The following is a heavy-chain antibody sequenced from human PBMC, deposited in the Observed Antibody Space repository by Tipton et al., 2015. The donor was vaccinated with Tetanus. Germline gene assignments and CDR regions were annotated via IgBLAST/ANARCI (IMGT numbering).Heavy chain of an antibody. CDR1: GYSFTSYG. J-gene: IGHJ6*02. Sequence: QLVQSGAEVKKPGASVKVSCTANGYSFTSYGINWVRQAPGRGFEWMGWLNPKSGSAAYAPRFQGRVTMTTNTSITTAFMEVASLTYEDTAVYYCASGSSIRHGLDVWGHGTSVTVSS. V-gene: IGHV1-8*01. D-gene: IGHD2-2*01. CDR2: LNPKSGSA. CDR3: ASGSSIRHGLDV.